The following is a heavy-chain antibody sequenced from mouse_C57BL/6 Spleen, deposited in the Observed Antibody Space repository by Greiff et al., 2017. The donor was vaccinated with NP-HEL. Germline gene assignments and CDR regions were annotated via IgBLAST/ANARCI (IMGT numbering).Heavy chain of an antibody. D-gene: IGHD1-1*01. Sequence: VQLQQPGAELVMPGASVKLSCKASGYTFTSYWMHWVKQRPGKGLEWIGEIDPSDSYTNYNQKFKGKSTLTVDKSSSTAYMQLSSLTSEDSAVYYGARRECYDGSSWYFDVWGTGTTVTVSS. CDR2: IDPSDSYT. CDR1: GYTFTSYW. CDR3: ARRECYDGSSWYFDV. V-gene: IGHV1-69*01. J-gene: IGHJ1*03.